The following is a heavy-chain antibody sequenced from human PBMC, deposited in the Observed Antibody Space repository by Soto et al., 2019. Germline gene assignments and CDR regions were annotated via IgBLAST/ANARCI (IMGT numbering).Heavy chain of an antibody. CDR2: ISYDGSNK. J-gene: IGHJ4*02. CDR1: GFTFSSYA. CDR3: ARDWDIIAARPGGVDY. V-gene: IGHV3-30-3*01. Sequence: GGSLRLSCAASGFTFSSYAMHWVRQAPGKGLEWVAVISYDGSNKYYADSVKGRSTISRDNSKNTLYLQMNSLRAEDTAVYYCARDWDIIAARPGGVDYWGQGTLVTVSS. D-gene: IGHD6-6*01.